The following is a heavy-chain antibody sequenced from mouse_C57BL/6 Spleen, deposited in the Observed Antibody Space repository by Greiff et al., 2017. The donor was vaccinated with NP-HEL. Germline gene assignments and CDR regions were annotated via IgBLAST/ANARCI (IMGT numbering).Heavy chain of an antibody. V-gene: IGHV1-76*01. CDR1: GYTFTDYY. CDR3: ARGPYYYGGGYYAMDY. J-gene: IGHJ4*01. CDR2: IYPGSGNT. D-gene: IGHD1-1*02. Sequence: QVQLQQSGAELVRPGASVKLSCKASGYTFTDYYINWVKQRPGQGLEWIARIYPGSGNTYYNEKFKGKATLTAEKSSSTAYMQLSSLTSEDSAVYFCARGPYYYGGGYYAMDYRGQGTSVTVSS.